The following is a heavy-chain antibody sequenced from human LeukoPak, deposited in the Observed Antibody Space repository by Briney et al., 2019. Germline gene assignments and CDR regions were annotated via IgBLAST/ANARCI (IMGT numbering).Heavy chain of an antibody. CDR2: IYSSGST. CDR1: GGSISSYY. Sequence: SETLSLTCTVSGGSISSYYWSWIRQPAGKGLEWIGYIYSSGSTNYNPSLKSRVTISGDTSKNQFSLRLSSVTAADTAVYYCVRVVPAARFGMDVWGQGTTVTVSS. D-gene: IGHD2-2*01. J-gene: IGHJ6*02. CDR3: VRVVPAARFGMDV. V-gene: IGHV4-59*01.